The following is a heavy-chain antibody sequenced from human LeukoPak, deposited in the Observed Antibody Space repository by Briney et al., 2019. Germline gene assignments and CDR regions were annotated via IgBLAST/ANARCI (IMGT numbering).Heavy chain of an antibody. CDR3: ARGLKTTVTTLWFDP. CDR2: IYTSGST. D-gene: IGHD4-17*01. CDR1: GGSISSYY. J-gene: IGHJ5*02. Sequence: SETLSLTCTVSGGSISSYYWSWIRQPAGKGLEWIGRIYTSGSTNYNPSLKSRVTMSVDTSKNQFSLKLSSVTAADTAVYYCARGLKTTVTTLWFDPWGQGTLVTVSS. V-gene: IGHV4-4*07.